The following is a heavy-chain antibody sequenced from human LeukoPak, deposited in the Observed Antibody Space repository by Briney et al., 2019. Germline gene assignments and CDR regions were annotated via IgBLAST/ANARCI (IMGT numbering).Heavy chain of an antibody. CDR3: AKSPTVDAAFDI. D-gene: IGHD4-23*01. CDR2: IGYTGDST. V-gene: IGHV3-23*01. J-gene: IGHJ3*02. CDR1: GFTFSSYA. Sequence: PEGSLRLSCAASGFTFSSYAMNWVRQAPGKGLEWVSGIGYTGDSTFYADSVKGRFTVSRDSSKNTLFLHMNSPRAEDTALYYCAKSPTVDAAFDIWGQGTMVTVSS.